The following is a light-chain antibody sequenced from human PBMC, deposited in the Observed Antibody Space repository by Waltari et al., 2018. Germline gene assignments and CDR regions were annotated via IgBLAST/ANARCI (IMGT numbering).Light chain of an antibody. Sequence: DIVMTQSPDSLAVSLGERATINCKSSQSVLWTSNNRDYLAWYQQKPGQPPKLLIYWASARESGVPDRFSGSWSGTDFTLTISSLQAEDVAVYYCQQYYDSPLTFGGGTKVEIK. J-gene: IGKJ4*01. CDR3: QQYYDSPLT. CDR1: QSVLWTSNNRDY. V-gene: IGKV4-1*01. CDR2: WAS.